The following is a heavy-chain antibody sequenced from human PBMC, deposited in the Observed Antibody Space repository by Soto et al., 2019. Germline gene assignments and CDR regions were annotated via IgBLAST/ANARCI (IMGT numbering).Heavy chain of an antibody. D-gene: IGHD3-22*01. V-gene: IGHV5-51*01. J-gene: IGHJ4*02. CDR3: ARVGSSGYYSVDY. CDR1: GYSFTSYW. CDR2: IDPGDSDT. Sequence: GESLKISCKGSGYSFTSYWISWVRQMPGKGLEWMGRIDPGDSDTRYSPSFQGQVTISADKSISTAYLQWSSLKASDTAMYYCARVGSSGYYSVDYWGQGTLVTVSS.